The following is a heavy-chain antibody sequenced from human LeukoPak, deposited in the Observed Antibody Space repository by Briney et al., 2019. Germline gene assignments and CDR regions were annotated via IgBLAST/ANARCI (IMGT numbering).Heavy chain of an antibody. D-gene: IGHD5-24*01. V-gene: IGHV1-8*03. CDR2: MNPNSGNT. CDR3: ARVVGMATIYY. CDR1: GYTFTSYD. J-gene: IGHJ4*02. Sequence: ASVKVSCKASGYTFTSYDIDWVRQATGQGLEWMGWMNPNSGNTGYAQKFQGRVTITRNTSISTAYMELSSLRSEDTAVYYCARVVGMATIYYWGQGTLVTVSS.